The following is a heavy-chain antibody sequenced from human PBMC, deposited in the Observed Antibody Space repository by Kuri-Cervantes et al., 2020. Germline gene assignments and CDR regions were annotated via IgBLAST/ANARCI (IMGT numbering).Heavy chain of an antibody. CDR2: IDISGGGT. D-gene: IGHD1-26*01. V-gene: IGHV3-23*01. CDR3: AKGSSGSYWTVDS. CDR1: GFTFSYHS. Sequence: GGSLRLSCAASGFTFSYHSIHWVRQAPGKGLEWVSGIDISGGGTYYADSVRGRFTISRDNSKGTFYLQMNNLRGEDTAVYYCAKGSSGSYWTVDSWGQGTLVTVSS. J-gene: IGHJ4*02.